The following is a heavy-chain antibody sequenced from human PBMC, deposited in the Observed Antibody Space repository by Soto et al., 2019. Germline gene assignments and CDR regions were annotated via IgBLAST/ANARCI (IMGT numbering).Heavy chain of an antibody. V-gene: IGHV1-3*04. CDR3: ARDPGYSYGYN. D-gene: IGHD5-18*01. CDR1: GYDFSSYA. J-gene: IGHJ4*02. Sequence: GASVKVSCKASGYDFSSYAMHWVRQAPGQRLEWMGWINIGSGNTEYSQNFQDRITITRDTSSSTVYMELNSLKSEDTAVYYCARDPGYSYGYNWGQGTLVTVSS. CDR2: INIGSGNT.